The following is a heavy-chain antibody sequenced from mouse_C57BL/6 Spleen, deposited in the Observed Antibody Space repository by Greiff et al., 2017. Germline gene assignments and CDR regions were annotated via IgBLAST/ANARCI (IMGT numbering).Heavy chain of an antibody. CDR2: IYPSDSET. CDR1: GYTFTSYW. CDR3: ARSKGWLLRGDAMDY. D-gene: IGHD2-3*01. Sequence: VQLQQPGAELVRPGSSVKLSCKASGYTFTSYWMDWVKQRPGQGLEWIGNIYPSDSETHYNQKFKDKATLTVDKSSSTAYMQLSSLTSEDSAVYYCARSKGWLLRGDAMDYWGQGTSVTVSS. J-gene: IGHJ4*01. V-gene: IGHV1-61*01.